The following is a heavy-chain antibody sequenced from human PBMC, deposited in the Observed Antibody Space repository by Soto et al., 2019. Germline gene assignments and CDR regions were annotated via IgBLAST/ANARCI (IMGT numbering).Heavy chain of an antibody. CDR2: INHSGST. Sequence: QVQLQQWGAGLLKPSETLSLTCAVYGGSFSGYYWSWIRQPPGKGLEWIGEINHSGSTNYNPSLKSRVTISVDTSKNQFSLKLSSVTAADTAVYYCARGVRVGATFYSWFDPWGQGTLVTVSS. J-gene: IGHJ5*02. V-gene: IGHV4-34*01. CDR1: GGSFSGYY. D-gene: IGHD1-26*01. CDR3: ARGVRVGATFYSWFDP.